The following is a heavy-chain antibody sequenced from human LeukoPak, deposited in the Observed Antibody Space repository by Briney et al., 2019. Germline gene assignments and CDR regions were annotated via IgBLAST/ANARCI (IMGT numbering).Heavy chain of an antibody. Sequence: PGGSLRLSCTASGFFFSSCSFNWVREARGKGREWVASVNTVSSYILCADSVGGGFTLSRDNAKNAVLVHMNSMRREHMRMYYCVRLRMNSDSSGYFYYYDNWGQETLVTVPS. CDR2: VNTVSSYI. V-gene: IGHV3-21*01. CDR3: VRLRMNSDSSGYFYYYDN. J-gene: IGHJ4*02. CDR1: GFFFSSCS. D-gene: IGHD3-22*01.